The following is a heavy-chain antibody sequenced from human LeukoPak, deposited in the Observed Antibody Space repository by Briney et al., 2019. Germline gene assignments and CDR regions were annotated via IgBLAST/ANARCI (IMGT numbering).Heavy chain of an antibody. CDR2: IYYGGST. Sequence: PSETLSLTCTVSGGSISSYYWSWIRQPPGKGLEWIGYIYYGGSTNYNPSLKSRVTISVDTSKNQFSLKLSSVTAADTAVYYCAREQLAGHLYYFDYWGQGTLVTVSS. CDR3: AREQLAGHLYYFDY. V-gene: IGHV4-59*08. D-gene: IGHD6-6*01. J-gene: IGHJ4*02. CDR1: GGSISSYY.